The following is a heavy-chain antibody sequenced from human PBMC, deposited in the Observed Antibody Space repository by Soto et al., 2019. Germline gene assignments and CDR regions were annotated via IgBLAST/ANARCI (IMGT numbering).Heavy chain of an antibody. CDR1: GRGFTFSSYW. CDR2: INSDGSRT. CDR3: ARVGYSYGMDV. V-gene: IGHV3-74*01. Sequence: GGSLRLSCAASGRGFTFSSYWMYWVRQAPGKGLVWVSRINSDGSRTNYADSVKGRFTISRDNAKNTLYLQMNSLSAEDTAVYYCARVGYSYGMDVWGQGATVTVSS. J-gene: IGHJ6*02. D-gene: IGHD5-12*01.